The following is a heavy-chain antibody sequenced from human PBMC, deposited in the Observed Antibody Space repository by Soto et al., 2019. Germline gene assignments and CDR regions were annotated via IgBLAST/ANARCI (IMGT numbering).Heavy chain of an antibody. Sequence: PGGSLRLSCAASGFTFSSYGMHWVRQAPGKGLEWVAVIWYDGSNRYYADSVKGRFTISRDNSKNTLYLQMNSLRAEDTAVYYCAREPSDHPIITMVRGTGGMDVWGQGTTVTVSS. CDR3: AREPSDHPIITMVRGTGGMDV. CDR2: IWYDGSNR. V-gene: IGHV3-33*01. J-gene: IGHJ6*02. CDR1: GFTFSSYG. D-gene: IGHD3-10*01.